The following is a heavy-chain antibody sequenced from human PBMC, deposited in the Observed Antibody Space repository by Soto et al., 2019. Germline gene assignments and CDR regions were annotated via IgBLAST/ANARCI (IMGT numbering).Heavy chain of an antibody. CDR2: IYYSGST. J-gene: IGHJ6*02. CDR3: ARAEVARPDDQLNCYGMDV. D-gene: IGHD6-6*01. V-gene: IGHV4-61*01. CDR1: GGSVSSGSYY. Sequence: SETLSLTCTVSGGSVSSGSYYWSWIRQPPGKGLEWIGYIYYSGSTNYNPSLKSRVTISVDTSKNQFSLKLSSVTAADTAMYYCARAEVARPDDQLNCYGMDVWGQVNTVTVSS.